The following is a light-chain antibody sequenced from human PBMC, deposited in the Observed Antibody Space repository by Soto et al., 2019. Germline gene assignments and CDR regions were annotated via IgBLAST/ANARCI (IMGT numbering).Light chain of an antibody. J-gene: IGLJ2*01. CDR3: TSYTFSSTVV. Sequence: QSVLTQPAAVSGSPGQSITISCTGTSSDVGGYNYVSWYQQHPGKAPKLIIYEVSNRPSGISNRFSGSKSGNTASLTISGLQAEDEAAYYCTSYTFSSTVVFGGGTKVTVL. CDR2: EVS. CDR1: SSDVGGYNY. V-gene: IGLV2-14*01.